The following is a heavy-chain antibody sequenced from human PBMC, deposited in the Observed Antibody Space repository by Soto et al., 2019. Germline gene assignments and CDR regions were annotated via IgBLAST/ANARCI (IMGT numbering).Heavy chain of an antibody. CDR2: IIPVLGVE. Sequence: SVKVCSKDSGGSLSSRILRWVRQAPGQGLEWMGRIIPVLGVEYYAQKFQGRVTITADKSTSTAYMELSGLRSEDTAVYYFARGPDFAGYFDYWGQGTLVTVSS. CDR3: ARGPDFAGYFDY. CDR1: GGSLSSRI. V-gene: IGHV1-69*02. J-gene: IGHJ4*02.